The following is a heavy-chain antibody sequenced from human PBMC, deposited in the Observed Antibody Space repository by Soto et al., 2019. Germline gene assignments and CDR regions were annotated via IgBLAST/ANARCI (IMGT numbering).Heavy chain of an antibody. J-gene: IGHJ4*02. CDR3: AKDAGITGTSYYFDC. CDR2: ISGSGAGT. Sequence: GALRLSCAASGFTFSNYAMSWVRQAPGKGLEWVSAISGSGAGTYYADSVKGRFTISRDNSQNTLYLQMNSLRAEDTAIYYCAKDAGITGTSYYFDCWGQGTLVTVS. V-gene: IGHV3-23*01. D-gene: IGHD1-20*01. CDR1: GFTFSNYA.